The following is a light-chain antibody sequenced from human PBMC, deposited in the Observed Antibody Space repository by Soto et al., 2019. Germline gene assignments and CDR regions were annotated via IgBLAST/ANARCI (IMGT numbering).Light chain of an antibody. V-gene: IGKV1-27*01. CDR1: QGIIDY. CDR2: AAS. Sequence: DIQMTQSPSSLSASVGDTVTITCRASQGIIDYLAWYQQRPGKVPKLLIYAASTLQTGVPSRFSGSGAGTDFTLTNSSLQPEDVGSYYCQKYDTAPQTFGQGTRVEIK. J-gene: IGKJ1*01. CDR3: QKYDTAPQT.